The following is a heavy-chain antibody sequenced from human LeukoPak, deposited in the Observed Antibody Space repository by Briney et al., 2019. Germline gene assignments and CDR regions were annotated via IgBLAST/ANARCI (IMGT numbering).Heavy chain of an antibody. CDR2: ISGSGSGT. V-gene: IGHV3-23*01. CDR1: GFTFSSSA. J-gene: IGHJ6*03. CDR3: AKMNGYMDV. D-gene: IGHD1-1*01. Sequence: VQPGGSLIISCTASGFTFSSSAITWVRQAPGKGLEWVSGISGSGSGTYYADFVKGRFTISRDNSKNTMYLEMNNLRAEDTAVYYCAKMNGYMDVWGKGTTVTVSS.